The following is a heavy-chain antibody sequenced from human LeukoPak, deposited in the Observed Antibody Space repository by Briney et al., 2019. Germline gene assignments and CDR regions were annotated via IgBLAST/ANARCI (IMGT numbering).Heavy chain of an antibody. J-gene: IGHJ6*03. CDR3: ARDRRDYYMDV. Sequence: SQTLSLTCTVSGGSISSGSYYWSWIRQPAGKGLEWIGRIYTSGSTNYSPSLKSRVTISVDTSKNQFSLNLTSVTAADTAVYYCARDRRDYYMDVWGKGTTVTVSS. CDR2: IYTSGST. V-gene: IGHV4-61*02. CDR1: GGSISSGSYY.